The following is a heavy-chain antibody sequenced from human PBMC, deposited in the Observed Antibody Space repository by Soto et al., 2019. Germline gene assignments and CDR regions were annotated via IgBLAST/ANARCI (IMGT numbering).Heavy chain of an antibody. CDR2: MNPNSGKT. CDR1: GYSFTSYD. D-gene: IGHD2-15*01. Sequence: ASLKVSCKGSGYSFTSYDIEWVRKATGQGPEWMGWMNPNSGKTGYAQKFQGRVTMTWNTSITTAYMELSGLRSEDTAVYYCARYDPVVRDAFDIWGQGTMVT. V-gene: IGHV1-8*01. CDR3: ARYDPVVRDAFDI. J-gene: IGHJ3*02.